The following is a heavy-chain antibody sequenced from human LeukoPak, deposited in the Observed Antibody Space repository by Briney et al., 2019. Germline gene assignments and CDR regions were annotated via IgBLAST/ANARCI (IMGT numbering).Heavy chain of an antibody. CDR3: ARGYSSSWDYYYYYMDV. D-gene: IGHD6-13*01. V-gene: IGHV1-69*06. J-gene: IGHJ6*03. CDR2: IIPIFGTA. Sequence: GASVKVSCKASGDTFSSYAISWVRQAPGQGLEWMGGIIPIFGTANYAQKFQGRVTITADKSTSTAYMELSSLRSEDTAVYYCARGYSSSWDYYYYYMDVWGKGTTVTVSS. CDR1: GDTFSSYA.